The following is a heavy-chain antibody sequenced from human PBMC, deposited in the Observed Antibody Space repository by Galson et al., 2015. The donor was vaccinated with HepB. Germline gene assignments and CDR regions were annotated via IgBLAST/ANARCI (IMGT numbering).Heavy chain of an antibody. CDR3: ARGRLDEQQLAYNWFDP. J-gene: IGHJ5*02. CDR1: GYTFTRYD. V-gene: IGHV1-8*01. CDR2: MNPNSGNT. D-gene: IGHD6-13*01. Sequence: SVKVSCKASGYTFTRYDINWVRQATGQGLEWMGWMNPNSGNTGYAQKFQGRVTMTRNTSISTAYMELSSLRSEDTAVYYCARGRLDEQQLAYNWFDPWGQGTLVTVSS.